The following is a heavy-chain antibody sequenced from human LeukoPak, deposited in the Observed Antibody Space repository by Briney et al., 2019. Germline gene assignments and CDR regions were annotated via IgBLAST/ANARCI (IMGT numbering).Heavy chain of an antibody. V-gene: IGHV3-30*18. CDR3: AQETGHWLTEYFQH. D-gene: IGHD6-19*01. CDR2: ISYVETNK. Sequence: GGPLRLSCAASGFTFSSYGTHWVRQAPGKGLEWVAVISYVETNKYYADSVKGRFTISRDNSKNTLYLQMNSLRAEDTALYYCAQETGHWLTEYFQHWGQGTLVSVSS. J-gene: IGHJ1*01. CDR1: GFTFSSYG.